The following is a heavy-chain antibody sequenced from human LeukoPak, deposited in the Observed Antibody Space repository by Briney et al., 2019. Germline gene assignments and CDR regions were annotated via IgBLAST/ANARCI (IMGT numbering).Heavy chain of an antibody. CDR1: GYSFSTYD. Sequence: ASVKVSCKASGYSFSTYDINWVRQAPGQGLEWLGWMRPKKSDTGYARKFQDRVTLTWNISTDTAYMELNSLTPEDTAVYFCAGGPPEDTSSGYCGQGTLVTVSS. CDR2: MRPKKSDT. V-gene: IGHV1-8*01. CDR3: AGGPPEDTSSGY. J-gene: IGHJ4*02. D-gene: IGHD3-22*01.